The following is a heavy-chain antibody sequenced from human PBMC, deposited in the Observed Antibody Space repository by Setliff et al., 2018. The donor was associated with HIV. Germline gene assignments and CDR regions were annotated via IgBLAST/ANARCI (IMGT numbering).Heavy chain of an antibody. J-gene: IGHJ6*02. CDR3: ARSASNYLHAMNV. CDR2: LSTTGTNI. CDR1: GFTFSSYS. D-gene: IGHD1-7*01. Sequence: GGSLRLSCAASGFTFSSYSMNWVRQAPGKGLEWISKLSTTGTNIHYADSVKGRFAFSRDNAKNSLFLQMSSLRVEDTAVYYCARSASNYLHAMNVWGQGTTVTVSS. V-gene: IGHV3-48*04.